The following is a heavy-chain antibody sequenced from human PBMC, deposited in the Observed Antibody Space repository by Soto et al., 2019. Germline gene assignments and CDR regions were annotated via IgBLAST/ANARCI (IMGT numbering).Heavy chain of an antibody. CDR2: MNSKSGHT. CDR1: GYTFSSYD. Sequence: ASVKVSCKASGYTFSSYDINWARQATGQGLEWKGWMNSKSGHTGSAQKFQGRVTMTRDTSISTAYMELSSLRSEDTAIYYCARTDGDLDVWGQGTTVTVSS. V-gene: IGHV1-8*01. J-gene: IGHJ6*02. CDR3: ARTDGDLDV. D-gene: IGHD4-17*01.